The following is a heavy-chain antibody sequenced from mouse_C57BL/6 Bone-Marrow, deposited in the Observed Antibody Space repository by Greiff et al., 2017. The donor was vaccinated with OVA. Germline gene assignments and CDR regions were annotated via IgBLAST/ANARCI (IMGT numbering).Heavy chain of an antibody. D-gene: IGHD3-2*02. CDR1: GFNIKDYY. CDR3: ARRGIAQATYFDY. J-gene: IGHJ2*01. CDR2: IDPEDGET. V-gene: IGHV14-2*01. Sequence: DVKLVESGAELVKPGASVKLSCTASGFNIKDYYMHWVKQRTEQGLEWIGRIDPEDGETKYAPKFQGKATITADTSSNTAYLQLSSLTSEDTAVYYCARRGIAQATYFDYWGQGTTLTVSS.